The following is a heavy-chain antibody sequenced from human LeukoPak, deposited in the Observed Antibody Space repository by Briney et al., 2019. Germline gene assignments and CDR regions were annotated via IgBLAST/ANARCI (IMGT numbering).Heavy chain of an antibody. Sequence: GGSLRLSCAASGFTFSSYSMNWVRQAPGKGLEWVSSISSSSSYIYYADSVKGRFTISRDNSKNTLYLQMNSLRAEDTAVYYCAKDIARAVLLWLGDILSFDYWGQGTLVTVSS. D-gene: IGHD3-10*01. CDR2: ISSSSSYI. CDR3: AKDIARAVLLWLGDILSFDY. J-gene: IGHJ4*02. CDR1: GFTFSSYS. V-gene: IGHV3-21*04.